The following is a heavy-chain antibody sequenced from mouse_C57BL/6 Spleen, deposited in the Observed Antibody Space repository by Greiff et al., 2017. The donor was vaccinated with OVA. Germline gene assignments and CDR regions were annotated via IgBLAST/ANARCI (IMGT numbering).Heavy chain of an antibody. CDR3: ARSPDGYYDY. D-gene: IGHD2-3*01. CDR2: IYPRSGNT. J-gene: IGHJ2*01. Sequence: VKLQESGAELARPGASVKLSCKASGYTFTSYGISWVKQRTGQGLEWIGEIYPRSGNTYYNEKFKGKATLTADKSSSTAYMELRSLTSEDSAVYFCARSPDGYYDYWGQGTTLTVSS. CDR1: GYTFTSYG. V-gene: IGHV1-81*01.